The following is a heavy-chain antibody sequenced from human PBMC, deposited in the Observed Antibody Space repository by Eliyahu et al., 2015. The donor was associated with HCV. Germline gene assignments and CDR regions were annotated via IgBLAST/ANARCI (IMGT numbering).Heavy chain of an antibody. V-gene: IGHV3-30-3*01. CDR3: ARGPHYSSSSAFDI. J-gene: IGHJ3*02. Sequence: QVQLVESGGGVVQPGGSLXXSCAAXASXFXXHAMHWVRQAPGKGLEWMAVISFDGSNKNYADSVKGRFTISRDNSENTLYLQMNSLRSEDTAVYYCARGPHYSSSSAFDIWGQGTKVTVSS. CDR1: ASXFXXHA. CDR2: ISFDGSNK. D-gene: IGHD6-6*01.